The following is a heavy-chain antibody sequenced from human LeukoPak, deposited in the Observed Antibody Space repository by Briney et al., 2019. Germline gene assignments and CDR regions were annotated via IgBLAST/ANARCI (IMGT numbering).Heavy chain of an antibody. CDR1: GFTFSSYG. CDR3: AKAVVPAADNWFDP. CDR2: IRYDGSNK. D-gene: IGHD2-2*01. Sequence: GGSLRLSCAASGFTFSSYGMHWARQAPGKGLEWVAFIRYDGSNKYYADSVKGRFTISRDNSKNTLYLQMNSLRAEDTAVYYCAKAVVPAADNWFDPWGQGTLVTVSS. V-gene: IGHV3-30*02. J-gene: IGHJ5*02.